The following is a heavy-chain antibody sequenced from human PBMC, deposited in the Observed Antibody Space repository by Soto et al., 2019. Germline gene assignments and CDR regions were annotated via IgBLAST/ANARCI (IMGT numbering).Heavy chain of an antibody. J-gene: IGHJ5*02. CDR1: GFTFSSYG. V-gene: IGHV3-33*01. CDR2: IWYDGSNK. D-gene: IGHD7-27*01. CDR3: ARDRSGVRTSGFDP. Sequence: GGSLRLSCAASGFTFSSYGMHWVRQAPGKGLEWVAVIWYDGSNKYYADSVKGRFTISRDNSKNTLYLQMNSLRAEDTAVYYCARDRSGVRTSGFDPWGQGTLVTVSS.